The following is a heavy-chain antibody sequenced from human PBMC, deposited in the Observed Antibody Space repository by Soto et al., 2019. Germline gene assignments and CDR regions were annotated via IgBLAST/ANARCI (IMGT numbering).Heavy chain of an antibody. V-gene: IGHV4-59*08. CDR1: GGSISSYY. CDR2: IYYSGST. J-gene: IGHJ6*03. CDR3: ARSRRPQYSGCVWAPQENYYYMVV. D-gene: IGHD5-12*01. Sequence: SETLSLTCTVSGGSISSYYWSWIRQPPGKGLEWIGYIYYSGSTNYNPSLKSRVTISVDTSKNQFSLKLSSVTAADTAVYYCARSRRPQYSGCVWAPQENYYYMVVWGKGTTVTVSS.